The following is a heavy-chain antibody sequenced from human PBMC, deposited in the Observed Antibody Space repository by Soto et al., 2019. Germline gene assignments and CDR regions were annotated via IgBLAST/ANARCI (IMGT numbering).Heavy chain of an antibody. J-gene: IGHJ4*02. CDR3: AREWDNKSEHSSGWYDDF. D-gene: IGHD6-19*01. Sequence: QVQLVQSGAEVKKPGASVKVSCKASGYTFSSYGISWVRQAPGQGLEWMGWISGYSGHTYYAQKFQGRVTMTTDTSTNTVYMELRSLRSDDTAVYYCAREWDNKSEHSSGWYDDFWGQGTLVTVSP. CDR2: ISGYSGHT. V-gene: IGHV1-18*01. CDR1: GYTFSSYG.